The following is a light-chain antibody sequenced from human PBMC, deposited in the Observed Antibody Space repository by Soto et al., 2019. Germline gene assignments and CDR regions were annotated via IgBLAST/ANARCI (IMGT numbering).Light chain of an antibody. CDR3: AAWDYSLNAYV. J-gene: IGLJ1*01. Sequence: QSVLAQPPSASGTPGQRVTISCSGSSSNIGSNTVNWYQQLPGTAPRALIYSNNQRPSGVPDRFSGSKSGTSASLAISGLQSEDEADYYCAAWDYSLNAYVLGLGTKVTVL. V-gene: IGLV1-44*01. CDR2: SNN. CDR1: SSNIGSNT.